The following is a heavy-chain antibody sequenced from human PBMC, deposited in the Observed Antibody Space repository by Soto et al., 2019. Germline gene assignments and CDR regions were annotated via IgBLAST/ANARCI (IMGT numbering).Heavy chain of an antibody. J-gene: IGHJ4*02. Sequence: GGSLRLSCAASGFTFSSYGMHWVRQAPGKGLEWVAVISYDGSNKYYADSVKGRFTISRDNSKNTLYLQMNSLRAEDTAVYYCAKDQAIVVVPAAVDYWGQGTLVTVSS. D-gene: IGHD2-2*01. V-gene: IGHV3-30*18. CDR3: AKDQAIVVVPAAVDY. CDR1: GFTFSSYG. CDR2: ISYDGSNK.